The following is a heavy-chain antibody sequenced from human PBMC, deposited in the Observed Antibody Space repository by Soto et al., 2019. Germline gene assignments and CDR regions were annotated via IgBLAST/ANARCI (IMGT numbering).Heavy chain of an antibody. CDR2: VYHSGNT. CDR3: ARGERQQQRDY. CDR1: GDSISSDKW. Sequence: PSETLSLTCAVSGDSISSDKWWSWVRQPQGKGLERIGEVYHSGNTNYNPSFKIRVIISVDKPKNQFSLKLSSVTDADTAMYYCARGERQQQRDYWGQGTLVTVS. J-gene: IGHJ4*02. V-gene: IGHV4-4*02. D-gene: IGHD6-13*01.